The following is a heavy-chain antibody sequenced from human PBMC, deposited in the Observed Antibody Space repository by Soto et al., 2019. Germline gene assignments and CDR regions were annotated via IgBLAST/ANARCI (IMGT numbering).Heavy chain of an antibody. Sequence: VQLVQSGAEVKKSGESLKISCKGSGFTFSNHWIAWVRQMPGRGLEWMGIIYGGDSDTRYSPSFQGQVTISADKSINTVYLQWRRPKASDTAMFFCAGRFGYGSGERCLDVWGGGTTVTVSS. D-gene: IGHD2-15*01. CDR2: IYGGDSDT. CDR1: GFTFSNHW. J-gene: IGHJ6*04. CDR3: AGRFGYGSGERCLDV. V-gene: IGHV5-51*03.